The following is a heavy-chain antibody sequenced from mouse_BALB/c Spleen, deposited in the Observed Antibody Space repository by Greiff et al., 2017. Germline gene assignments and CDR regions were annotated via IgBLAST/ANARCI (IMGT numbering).Heavy chain of an antibody. CDR3: ARTGSSYY. V-gene: IGHV1-87*01. CDR2: IYPGDGDT. Sequence: VQLQQSGAELARPGASVKLSCKASGYTFTSYWMQWVKQRPGQGLEWIGAIYPGDGDTRYTQKFKGKATLTADKSSSTAYMQLSSLASEDSAVYYCARTGSSYYWGQGTTLTVSS. CDR1: GYTFTSYW. J-gene: IGHJ2*01. D-gene: IGHD1-1*01.